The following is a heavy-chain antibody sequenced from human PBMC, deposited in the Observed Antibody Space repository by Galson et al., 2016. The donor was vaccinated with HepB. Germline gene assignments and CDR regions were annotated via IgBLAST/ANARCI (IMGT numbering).Heavy chain of an antibody. V-gene: IGHV3-9*01. J-gene: IGHJ6*02. CDR1: GFTFDDYA. D-gene: IGHD5-18*01. CDR3: ARVVRDYRTYSYSGPSYAMDV. CDR2: ISWNSAYV. Sequence: SLRLSCATSGFTFDDYAMHWVRQAPGKGLEWVSGISWNSAYVGYADSVKGRFTISRDNAKNSLYLQMNSLRAEDTALYYCARVVRDYRTYSYSGPSYAMDVWGQGTTVTVSS.